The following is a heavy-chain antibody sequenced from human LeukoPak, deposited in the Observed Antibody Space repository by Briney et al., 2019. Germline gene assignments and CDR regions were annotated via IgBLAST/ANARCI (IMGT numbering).Heavy chain of an antibody. D-gene: IGHD4-17*01. CDR1: GFTFSSYA. J-gene: IGHJ1*01. Sequence: GGSLRLSCAASGFTFSSYAMSWVRQAPGKGLEWVSVIGGSGGSTYYADSVTGQFTISRDNSKNTLYLQMNSLRAEDTAVYYCAKEIYGDSTGGRFQYWGQGTLVTVSS. V-gene: IGHV3-23*01. CDR3: AKEIYGDSTGGRFQY. CDR2: IGGSGGST.